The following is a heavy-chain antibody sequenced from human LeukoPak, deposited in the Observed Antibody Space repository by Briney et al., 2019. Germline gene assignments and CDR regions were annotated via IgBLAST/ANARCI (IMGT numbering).Heavy chain of an antibody. Sequence: SETLSLTCTVSGGSISSYYWSWIRQPPGKGLEWIGYIYYSGSTNYNPSLKSRVTISVDTSKNQFSLKLSSVTAADTAVYYCARGYSWYYFDYWGQGTLVTVSS. CDR3: ARGYSWYYFDY. J-gene: IGHJ4*02. CDR2: IYYSGST. V-gene: IGHV4-59*01. D-gene: IGHD5-18*01. CDR1: GGSISSYY.